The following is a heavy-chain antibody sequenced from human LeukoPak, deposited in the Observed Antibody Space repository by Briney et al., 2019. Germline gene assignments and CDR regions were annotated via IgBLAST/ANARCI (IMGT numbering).Heavy chain of an antibody. CDR2: INHSGST. CDR3: ARGRFSGIVGASAYYYYMDV. Sequence: SETLSLTCAVYGGSFSGYYWSWIRQPPGKGLEWIGEINHSGSTNYNPSLKSRVTISVDTSKNQLSLKLSSVTAADTAVYYCARGRFSGIVGASAYYYYMDVWGKGTTVTVSS. J-gene: IGHJ6*03. D-gene: IGHD1-26*01. V-gene: IGHV4-34*01. CDR1: GGSFSGYY.